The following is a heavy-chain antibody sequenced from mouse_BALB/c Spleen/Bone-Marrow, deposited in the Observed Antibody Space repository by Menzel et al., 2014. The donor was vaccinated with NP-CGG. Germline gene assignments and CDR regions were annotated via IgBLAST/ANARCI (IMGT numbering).Heavy chain of an antibody. CDR1: GYTFTSYV. CDR3: ARGGNYYGSGFDY. V-gene: IGHV1-14*01. D-gene: IGHD1-1*01. J-gene: IGHJ2*01. Sequence: EVQLQQSGPELVKPGASVKMSCKASGYTFTSYVLHWVMQKPGQGLAWIGFINPYHDGTNYNEEFKGKATLTSDKSSTTAYIELSELTSVDSGVCYCARGGNYYGSGFDYWGQGTTLTVSS. CDR2: INPYHDGT.